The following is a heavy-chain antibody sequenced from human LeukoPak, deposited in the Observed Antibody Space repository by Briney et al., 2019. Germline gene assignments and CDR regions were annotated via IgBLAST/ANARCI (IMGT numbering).Heavy chain of an antibody. Sequence: GGSLRLSCAASGFTFSSYEMNWVRQAPGKGLEWVSAISGSGGSTYYADSVKGRFTISRDNSKNTLYLQMNSLRAEDTAVYYCAKVRTDYGVGFDYWGQGTLVTVSS. V-gene: IGHV3-23*01. CDR1: GFTFSSYE. J-gene: IGHJ4*02. CDR2: ISGSGGST. D-gene: IGHD4-17*01. CDR3: AKVRTDYGVGFDY.